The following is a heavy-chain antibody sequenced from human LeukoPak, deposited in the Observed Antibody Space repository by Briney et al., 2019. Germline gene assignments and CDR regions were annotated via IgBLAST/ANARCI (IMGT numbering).Heavy chain of an antibody. CDR2: INPNSGGT. CDR1: GYTFTGYY. D-gene: IGHD1-20*01. Sequence: ASVKVSCKASGYTFTGYYMHWVRQAPGQGLEWMGWINPNSGGTNYAQKFQGRVTMTRDTSISTAYMELSRLRSDDTAVYYCARDPSITGTENWFDPWGQGALVTVSS. J-gene: IGHJ5*02. CDR3: ARDPSITGTENWFDP. V-gene: IGHV1-2*02.